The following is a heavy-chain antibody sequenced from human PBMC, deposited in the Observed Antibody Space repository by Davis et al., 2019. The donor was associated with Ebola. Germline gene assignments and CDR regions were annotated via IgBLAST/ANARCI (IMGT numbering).Heavy chain of an antibody. D-gene: IGHD4-17*01. CDR2: MNPNSGNT. V-gene: IGHV1-8*01. CDR1: GYTFTSYD. J-gene: IGHJ5*02. CDR3: AGGDYGDYGQHSWFDP. Sequence: AASVKVSCKASGYTFTSYDINWARQASGQGFEWMGWMNPNSGNTGYTQKFQGRVTMTRNTSISTAYMELSSLRSEDTAVYYCAGGDYGDYGQHSWFDPWGQGTLVTVSS.